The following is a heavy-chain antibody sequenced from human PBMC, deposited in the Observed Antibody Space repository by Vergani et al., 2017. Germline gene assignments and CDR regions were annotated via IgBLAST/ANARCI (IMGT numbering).Heavy chain of an antibody. J-gene: IGHJ4*02. D-gene: IGHD1-26*01. V-gene: IGHV7-4-1*02. CDR2: INTNTGNP. CDR1: GFTFTSYA. CDR3: ARDDYSGSYFGDY. Sequence: VQLVESGGGLVKPGGSLRLSCAASGFTFTSYAMNWVRQAPGQGLEWMGWINTNTGNPTYAQGFTGRFVFSLDTSVSTAYLQISSLKAEDTAVYYCARDDYSGSYFGDYWGQGTLVTVSS.